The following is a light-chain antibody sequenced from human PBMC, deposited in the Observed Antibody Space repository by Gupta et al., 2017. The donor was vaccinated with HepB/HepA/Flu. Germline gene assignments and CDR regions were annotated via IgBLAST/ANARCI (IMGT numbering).Light chain of an antibody. CDR1: QSIDIY. V-gene: IGKV1-39*01. J-gene: IGKJ4*01. Sequence: DIQMTQSPSSLSASVGDRVSITCRASQSIDIYISWYQQKPGKAPKLLIYAASNLQSGVPSRFSGSGSGTDFTLTISRLQLEDYATYYWQQSYSAHTFGGGTKVEIK. CDR2: AAS. CDR3: QQSYSAHT.